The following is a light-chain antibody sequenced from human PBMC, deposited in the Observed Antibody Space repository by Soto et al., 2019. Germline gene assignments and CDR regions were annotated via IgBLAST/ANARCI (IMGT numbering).Light chain of an antibody. CDR3: QQYNNWPPIT. J-gene: IGKJ5*01. CDR1: QSVSSY. Sequence: EIVLTQSPATLSLSPGEIATLSCSASQSVSSYLAWYQQKPGQAPRLLIYDASNRATGIPARFSGSGSGTEFTLTISSLQSEDFAVYYCQQYNNWPPITFGQGTRLEIK. V-gene: IGKV3-11*01. CDR2: DAS.